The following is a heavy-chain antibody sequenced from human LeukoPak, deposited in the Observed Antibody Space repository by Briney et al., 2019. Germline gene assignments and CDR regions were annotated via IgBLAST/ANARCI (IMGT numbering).Heavy chain of an antibody. V-gene: IGHV3-7*04. D-gene: IGHD3-22*01. CDR1: GFTFSSYW. CDR2: IKQDGSEK. J-gene: IGHJ4*02. Sequence: GGSLRLSCAASGFTFSSYWMNWVRQAPGKGLEWVANIKQDGSEKYYVDSVKGRFTISRDNARNSLYLQMNSLRAEDTAVYFCARGVVTRGCCYFDYWGQGTLVTVSS. CDR3: ARGVVTRGCCYFDY.